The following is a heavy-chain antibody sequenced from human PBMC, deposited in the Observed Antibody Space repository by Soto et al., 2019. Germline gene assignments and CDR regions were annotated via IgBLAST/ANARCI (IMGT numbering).Heavy chain of an antibody. CDR3: ARQKNDFVTGYYRYYGMDV. Sequence: PVVSLKVSWNGAVYEFTAYCSRWLGQMPGKCLEWMETIYPGDSDTRYSPSFQGQVTISADSSVTTAYLQWSSLKASDTAMYYCARQKNDFVTGYYRYYGMDVRGQGTTVTVYS. CDR2: IYPGDSDT. J-gene: IGHJ6*02. CDR1: VYEFTAYC. D-gene: IGHD3-9*01. V-gene: IGHV5-51*01.